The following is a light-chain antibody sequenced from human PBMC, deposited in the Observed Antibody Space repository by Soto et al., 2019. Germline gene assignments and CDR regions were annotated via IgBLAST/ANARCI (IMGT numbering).Light chain of an antibody. V-gene: IGKV1-5*01. Sequence: DIQLNQSPSTLSASVGDRVTITCRASQSISSWLAWYQQKPGKAPKLLIFDASSLESGVPSRFSGSGSGTEFTLTISSLQPDDFATYYCQQYKIYSRTFG. CDR1: QSISSW. CDR2: DAS. CDR3: QQYKIYSRT. J-gene: IGKJ1*01.